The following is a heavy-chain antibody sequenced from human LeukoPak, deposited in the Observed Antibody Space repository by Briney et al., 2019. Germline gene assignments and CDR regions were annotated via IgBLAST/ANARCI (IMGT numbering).Heavy chain of an antibody. CDR1: GFTVSSVY. CDR2: IYSGGST. V-gene: IGHV3-53*03. D-gene: IGHD1-26*01. J-gene: IGHJ3*02. Sequence: GGSLRLSCAASGFTVSSVYMSWVRQPPGKGLEWVSVIYSGGSTNYADSVKGRFTISRDNSKNTLHLQMNSLRVEDTAVYYCARGQSYYEAFDIWGQGTMVTVSS. CDR3: ARGQSYYEAFDI.